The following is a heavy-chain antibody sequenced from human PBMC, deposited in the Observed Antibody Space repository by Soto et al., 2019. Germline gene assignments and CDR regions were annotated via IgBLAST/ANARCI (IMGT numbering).Heavy chain of an antibody. J-gene: IGHJ5*02. CDR2: ITGSGRTI. Sequence: QVQLVESGGGLVKPGGSLRLSCAASGIVFSDYMIWVRQAPREGLEWLSYITGSGRTIYSAASVKGGFTISSDHATNSLYPQMNDVNSWETAVYYCARWPCPWGWFDPWGQGTLVTVSS. V-gene: IGHV3-11*01. CDR3: ARWPCPWGWFDP. D-gene: IGHD3-16*01. CDR1: GIVFSDY.